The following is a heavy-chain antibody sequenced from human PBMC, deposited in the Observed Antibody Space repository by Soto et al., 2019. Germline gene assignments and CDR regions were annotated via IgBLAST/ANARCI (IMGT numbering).Heavy chain of an antibody. CDR3: AKIGQIYDCHGVCYVIDY. Sequence: QVRLVESGGGVVQPGRSLRLSCAASGFTFSNYGMHWVRQAPGKGLEWVAVMSYDGNNKNYADSVEGRFTISRDNPKNTLYLQMNSQRAEDTAVYYCAKIGQIYDCHGVCYVIDYWGQGALVTVSS. CDR1: GFTFSNYG. J-gene: IGHJ4*02. CDR2: MSYDGNNK. V-gene: IGHV3-30*18. D-gene: IGHD2-21*02.